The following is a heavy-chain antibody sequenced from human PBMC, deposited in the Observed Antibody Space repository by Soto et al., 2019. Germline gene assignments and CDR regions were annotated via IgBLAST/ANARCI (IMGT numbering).Heavy chain of an antibody. D-gene: IGHD2-21*02. V-gene: IGHV1-69*13. CDR1: GGTFSSYA. J-gene: IGHJ3*02. CDR3: ARDAVVTPTAFDI. Sequence: GASVKVSCKASGGTFSSYAISWVRQAPGQGLEWMGGIIPIFGTANYAQKFQGRVTITADESTSTAYMELSSLRSEDTAVYYCARDAVVTPTAFDIWGQGTMVTVSS. CDR2: IIPIFGTA.